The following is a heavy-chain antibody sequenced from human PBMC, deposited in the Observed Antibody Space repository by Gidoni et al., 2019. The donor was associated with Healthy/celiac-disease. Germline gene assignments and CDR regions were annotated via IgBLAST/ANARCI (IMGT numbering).Heavy chain of an antibody. J-gene: IGHJ4*02. CDR1: GGSFSGYY. CDR3: ARVLYSSTSHRPFDY. CDR2: INHSGST. V-gene: IGHV4-34*01. D-gene: IGHD2-2*01. Sequence: QVQLQQWGAGLLKPSETLSLTCAVYGGSFSGYYWSWIRQPPGKGLEWIGEINHSGSTNYNPSLKSRVTISVDTSKNQFSLKLSSVTAADTAVYYCARVLYSSTSHRPFDYWGQGTLVTVSS.